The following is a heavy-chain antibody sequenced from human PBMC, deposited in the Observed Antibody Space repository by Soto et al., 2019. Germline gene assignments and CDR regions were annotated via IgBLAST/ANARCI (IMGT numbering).Heavy chain of an antibody. J-gene: IGHJ4*02. CDR1: GYTFTGYY. Sequence: QVQLVQSGAEVKKPGASVKVSCKASGYTFTGYYMHWVRQAPGQGLEWMGWINPNSGGTNYAQKFQSWVTMTRDTSISTAFMELSSLRSDDTAVYYCAILGGERGYCSGGSCPFDYWGEGTLVTVSS. V-gene: IGHV1-2*04. CDR3: AILGGERGYCSGGSCPFDY. D-gene: IGHD2-15*01. CDR2: INPNSGGT.